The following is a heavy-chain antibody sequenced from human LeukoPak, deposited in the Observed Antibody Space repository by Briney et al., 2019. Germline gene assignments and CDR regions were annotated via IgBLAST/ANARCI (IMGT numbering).Heavy chain of an antibody. CDR1: GGTFSSYA. CDR2: ISAYNGNT. J-gene: IGHJ4*02. V-gene: IGHV1-18*01. Sequence: ASVKVSCKASGGTFSSYAISWVRQAPGQGLEWMGWISAYNGNTNYAQKLQGRVTMTTDTSTSTAYMELRSLRSDDTAVYYCARVKLGYSIDYWGQGTLVTVSS. CDR3: ARVKLGYSIDY. D-gene: IGHD1-26*01.